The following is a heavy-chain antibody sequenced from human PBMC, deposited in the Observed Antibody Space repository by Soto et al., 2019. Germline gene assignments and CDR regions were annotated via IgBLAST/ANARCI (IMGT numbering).Heavy chain of an antibody. J-gene: IGHJ3*02. V-gene: IGHV3-30-3*01. D-gene: IGHD1-26*01. CDR2: ISYDGSNK. CDR1: GFTFSSYA. CDR3: ARGGSYRADAFDI. Sequence: QVQLVESGGGVVQPGRSLRLSCAASGFTFSSYAMHWVRQAPGKGLEWVAVISYDGSNKYYADSVKGRFTISRDNSKNTLYLQMNSRRAEDTAVDYCARGGSYRADAFDIWGQGTMVTVSS.